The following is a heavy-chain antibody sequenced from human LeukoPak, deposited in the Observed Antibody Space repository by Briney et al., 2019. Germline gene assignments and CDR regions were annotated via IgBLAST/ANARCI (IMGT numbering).Heavy chain of an antibody. CDR1: GFTFSSYA. CDR3: AKVAPSSSWYGGQYYFDY. D-gene: IGHD6-13*01. CDR2: ISGSGGST. Sequence: GGSLRLSCAASGFTFSSYAMSWVRQAPGKGLEWVSAISGSGGSTYYADSVKGRFTISRDNSKNTLYLQMNSLRAEDTAVYYCAKVAPSSSWYGGQYYFDYWGQGTLVTVSS. J-gene: IGHJ4*02. V-gene: IGHV3-23*01.